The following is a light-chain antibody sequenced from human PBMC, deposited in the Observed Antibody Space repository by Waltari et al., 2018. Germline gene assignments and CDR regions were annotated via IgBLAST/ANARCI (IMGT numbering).Light chain of an antibody. CDR1: SSDVGSYNL. CDR3: CSYAPGNTYV. V-gene: IGLV2-23*01. J-gene: IGLJ1*01. Sequence: QSALTQPASVSGSPGQSITISCTGTSSDVGSYNLVSWYQPSPGKAPKLMILSDRFSGSKSDNTASLTSSGLQAEDEADYYCCSYAPGNTYVFGTGTKVTVL.